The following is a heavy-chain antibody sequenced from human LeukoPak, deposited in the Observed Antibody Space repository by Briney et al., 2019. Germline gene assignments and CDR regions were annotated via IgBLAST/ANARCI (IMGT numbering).Heavy chain of an antibody. CDR2: INPNTGGA. CDR1: GYTFSDYY. D-gene: IGHD6-6*01. V-gene: IGHV1-2*02. CDR3: ARGRPSAEPPDH. J-gene: IGHJ4*02. Sequence: ASVKVSCKASGYTFSDYYIHWARQAPGQGLEYMGWINPNTGGASYAQKFRVRVTMTRDTSSSTVYMQLSTLTSDDTAVYSCARGRPSAEPPDHWGQGTLVAVSS.